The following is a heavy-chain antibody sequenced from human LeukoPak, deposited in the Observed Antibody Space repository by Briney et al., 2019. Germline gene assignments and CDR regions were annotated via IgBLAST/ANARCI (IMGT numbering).Heavy chain of an antibody. J-gene: IGHJ4*02. CDR1: GFTFSSYA. V-gene: IGHV3-23*01. D-gene: IGHD3-22*01. CDR3: AKDGPYYYDSSGYYPPPYYFDY. CDR2: ISGSGGST. Sequence: GSLRLSCAASGFTFSSYAMSWVRQAPGKGLEWVSAISGSGGSTYYADSVKGRFTISRDNSKNTLYLQMNSLRAEDTAVYYCAKDGPYYYDSSGYYPPPYYFDYWGQGTLVTVSS.